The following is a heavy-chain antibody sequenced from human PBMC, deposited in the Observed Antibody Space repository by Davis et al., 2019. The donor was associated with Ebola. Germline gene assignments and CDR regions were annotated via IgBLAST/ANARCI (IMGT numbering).Heavy chain of an antibody. V-gene: IGHV4-4*02. CDR3: ARLGYGGNSGAFDI. D-gene: IGHD4-23*01. Sequence: SETLSLTCVVSGGSISSDYWWSWVRQPPEKGLEWIGEVYHSGTTNYNPSLKSRVTISVDKSKNQFSLKLSSVTAADTAVYYCARLGYGGNSGAFDIWGQGTMVTVSS. CDR2: VYHSGTT. J-gene: IGHJ3*02. CDR1: GGSISSDYW.